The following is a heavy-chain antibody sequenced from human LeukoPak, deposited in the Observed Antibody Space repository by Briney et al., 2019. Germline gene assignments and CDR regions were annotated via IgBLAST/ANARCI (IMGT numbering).Heavy chain of an antibody. CDR3: ARVLRFLEWLRFDP. J-gene: IGHJ5*02. CDR2: IKQDGSEK. D-gene: IGHD3-3*01. Sequence: GGSLRLSCAASGFTFSSYWMSWVRQAPGKGLEWVANIKQDGSEKYYVDSVKGRFTISRDNAKNSLYLQMNSLRAEDTAVYYCARVLRFLEWLRFDPWGQGTLVTVSS. CDR1: GFTFSSYW. V-gene: IGHV3-7*01.